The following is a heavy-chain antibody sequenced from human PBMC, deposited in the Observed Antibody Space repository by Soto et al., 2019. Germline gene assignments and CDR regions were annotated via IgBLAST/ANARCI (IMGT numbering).Heavy chain of an antibody. CDR2: IYYSGST. Sequence: SETLSLTCTVSGGSISSYYWNWIRQPPGKGLEWIGYIYYSGSTNYNPSLKSRVTISIDTPKNQLSLKLNSVTAADTAVYYCATDSGAGSYSYNYFDPWGQGTLVTVYS. J-gene: IGHJ5*02. D-gene: IGHD3-10*01. V-gene: IGHV4-59*01. CDR1: GGSISSYY. CDR3: ATDSGAGSYSYNYFDP.